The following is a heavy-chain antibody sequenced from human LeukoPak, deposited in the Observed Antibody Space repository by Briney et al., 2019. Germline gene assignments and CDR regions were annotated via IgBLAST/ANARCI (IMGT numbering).Heavy chain of an antibody. D-gene: IGHD6-13*01. CDR1: GGSFSGYY. V-gene: IGHV4-31*11. CDR2: IYYSGST. J-gene: IGHJ3*02. Sequence: PSETLSLTCAVYGGSFSGYYWSWIRQHPGKGLEWIGYIYYSGSTYYNPSLKSRVTISVDTSKNQFSLKLSSVTAADTAVYYCARAFSSSSDAFDIWGQGTMVTVSS. CDR3: ARAFSSSSDAFDI.